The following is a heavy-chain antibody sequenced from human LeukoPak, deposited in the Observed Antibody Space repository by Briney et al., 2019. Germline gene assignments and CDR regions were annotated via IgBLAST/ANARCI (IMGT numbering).Heavy chain of an antibody. CDR1: GFTFSSYA. CDR2: ISGRAGST. V-gene: IGHV3-23*01. D-gene: IGHD5-18*01. CDR3: VRRIQLWLDY. Sequence: PGGSLRLSCAASGFTFSSYAMSWVRQAPGKVLEWVSAISGRAGSTYYADSVKGRFTISRDNTKNTLYLQMNSLRAEDTAVYYCVRRIQLWLDYWGQGTLVTVSS. J-gene: IGHJ4*02.